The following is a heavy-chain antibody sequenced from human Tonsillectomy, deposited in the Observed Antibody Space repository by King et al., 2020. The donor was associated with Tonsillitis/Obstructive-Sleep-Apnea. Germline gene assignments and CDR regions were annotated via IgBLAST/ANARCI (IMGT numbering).Heavy chain of an antibody. CDR1: GFTINNNY. D-gene: IGHD3/OR15-3a*01. CDR3: AKDPGYSLGTGYEGY. CDR2: IYSDGST. V-gene: IGHV3-53*01. Sequence: EQLVQSGGALIQPGGSLRLSCAASGFTINNNYMSWVRQAPGKGLEWVSVIYSDGSTYYADSVKGRFTISRDNSKNTLYLQMNSLRAEDTAVYYCAKDPGYSLGTGYEGYGGQGTLVTVSS. J-gene: IGHJ4*02.